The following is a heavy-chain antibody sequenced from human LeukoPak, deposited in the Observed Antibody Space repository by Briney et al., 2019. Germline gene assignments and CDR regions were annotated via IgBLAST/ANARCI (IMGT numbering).Heavy chain of an antibody. V-gene: IGHV3-74*01. CDR3: ARAVRGTIQLGY. J-gene: IGHJ4*02. Sequence: GGSLRLSCAASGFTFISYGMHWVRQAPGKGLVWVSRINTDGSSTSYADSVKGRFTISRDNAKNTLYLQMNSLRAEDTAVYYCARAVRGTIQLGYWGQGTLVTVSS. D-gene: IGHD1-1*01. CDR2: INTDGSST. CDR1: GFTFISYG.